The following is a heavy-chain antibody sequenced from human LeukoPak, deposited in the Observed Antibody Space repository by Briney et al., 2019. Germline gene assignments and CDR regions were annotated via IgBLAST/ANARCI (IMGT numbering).Heavy chain of an antibody. D-gene: IGHD3-22*01. Sequence: GGSLRLSCAASGFTLSNYVMNWVRQAPGKGPGWASSISDSGSGTYYADSVKGRCTMSRDNSKNTMYLQIDSMRADDTAVYYCAMHYASSGFFYYLDYWGQGTLVTVSS. CDR3: AMHYASSGFFYYLDY. CDR1: GFTLSNYV. CDR2: ISDSGSGT. V-gene: IGHV3-23*01. J-gene: IGHJ4*02.